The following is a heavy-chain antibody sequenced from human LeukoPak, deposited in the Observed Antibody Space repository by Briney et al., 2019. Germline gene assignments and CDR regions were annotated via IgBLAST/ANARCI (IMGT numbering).Heavy chain of an antibody. V-gene: IGHV1-69*13. CDR3: ARPYYDSSGYQTWAFDI. Sequence: SVRVSCKASGGTFSSYAISWVRQAPGQGLEWMGGIIPIFGTANYAQKFQGRVTITADESTSTAYMELSSLRSEDTAVYYCARPYYDSSGYQTWAFDIWGQGTMVTVSS. J-gene: IGHJ3*02. CDR1: GGTFSSYA. CDR2: IIPIFGTA. D-gene: IGHD3-22*01.